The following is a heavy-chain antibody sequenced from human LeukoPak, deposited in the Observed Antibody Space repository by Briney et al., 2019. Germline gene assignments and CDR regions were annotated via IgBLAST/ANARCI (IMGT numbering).Heavy chain of an antibody. D-gene: IGHD6-19*01. CDR2: IYYSGST. V-gene: IGHV4-59*01. CDR3: ARLRPGIAVATFDY. CDR1: GGSISSYY. J-gene: IGHJ4*02. Sequence: PSETLSLTYTVSGGSISSYYWSWIRQPPGKGLEWIGYIYYSGSTNYNPSLKSRVTISVDTSKNQFSLKLSSVTAADTAVYYCARLRPGIAVATFDYWGQGTLVTVSS.